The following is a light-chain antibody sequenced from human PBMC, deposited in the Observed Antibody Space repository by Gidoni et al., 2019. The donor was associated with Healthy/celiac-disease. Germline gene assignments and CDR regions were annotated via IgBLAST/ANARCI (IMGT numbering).Light chain of an antibody. V-gene: IGKV3-15*01. CDR2: GAS. CDR1: QSVSSN. J-gene: IGKJ4*01. Sequence: VMTQSPATLSVSPGERATLSCRASQSVSSNLAWYQQKPGQAPRLLIYGASTRATGIPARFSGSGSGTEFTLTISSLQSEDFAVYYCQQYHNWPSLTFGQGTKVEIK. CDR3: QQYHNWPSLT.